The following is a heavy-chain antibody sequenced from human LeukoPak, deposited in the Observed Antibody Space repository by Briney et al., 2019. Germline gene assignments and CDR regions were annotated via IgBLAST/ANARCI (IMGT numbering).Heavy chain of an antibody. CDR2: ISYDGSNK. V-gene: IGHV3-30*18. D-gene: IGHD3-22*01. Sequence: GGSLRLSCAASGFTFSSYGMHWVRQAPGKGLEWVAVISYDGSNKYYADSVKGRFTISRDNSKNTPYLQMNSLRAEDTAVYYCAKEYASSGYFATWVNAFDIWGQGTMVTVSS. CDR1: GFTFSSYG. CDR3: AKEYASSGYFATWVNAFDI. J-gene: IGHJ3*02.